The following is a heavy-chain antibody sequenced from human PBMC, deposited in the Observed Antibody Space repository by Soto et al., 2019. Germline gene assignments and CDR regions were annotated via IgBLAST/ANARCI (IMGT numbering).Heavy chain of an antibody. CDR2: INTDGSIT. D-gene: IGHD2-8*01. J-gene: IGHJ4*02. CDR1: GLIFSTYK. V-gene: IGHV3-74*01. Sequence: EVQLVESGGGLVQPGGSLRLSCAASGLIFSTYKMHWVRQAPGKGLVWVSRINTDGSITDYADSVKGRFTVSRDNANNTMYLQMNSLTADDTAVYYCARDTNGLHYWGQGTLVTVSS. CDR3: ARDTNGLHY.